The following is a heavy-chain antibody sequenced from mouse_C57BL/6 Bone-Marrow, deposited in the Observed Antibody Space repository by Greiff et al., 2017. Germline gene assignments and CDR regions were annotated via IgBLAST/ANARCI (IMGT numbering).Heavy chain of an antibody. CDR1: GYTFTSYG. D-gene: IGHD2-1*01. Sequence: QVQLQQSGAELARPGASVKLSCKASGYTFTSYGISWVKQRTGQGLEWIGEIYPRSGNTYYNEKFKGKATLTADKSSSTAYMELRSLTSEDSAVSFCARMVYYGNHGGVFDYWGQGTTLTVSS. CDR3: ARMVYYGNHGGVFDY. J-gene: IGHJ2*01. V-gene: IGHV1-81*01. CDR2: IYPRSGNT.